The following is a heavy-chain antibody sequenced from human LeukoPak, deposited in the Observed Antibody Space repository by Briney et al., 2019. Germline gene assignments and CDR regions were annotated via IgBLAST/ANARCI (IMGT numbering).Heavy chain of an antibody. CDR2: INGGGSPI. J-gene: IGHJ3*02. Sequence: QAGGSLRLSCAASGFTFSRDSMNWVRQAPGKGLEWVSYINGGGSPIYYADSVRGRFTISRDNAKNSLYLQMNSLRAEDTAVYYCARDAVIAAAGTDSEAFDIWGQGTMVTVSS. CDR3: ARDAVIAAAGTDSEAFDI. V-gene: IGHV3-48*01. CDR1: GFTFSRDS. D-gene: IGHD6-13*01.